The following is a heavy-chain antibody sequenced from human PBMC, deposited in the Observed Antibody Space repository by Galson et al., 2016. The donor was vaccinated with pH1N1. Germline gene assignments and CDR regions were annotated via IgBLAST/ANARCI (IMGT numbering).Heavy chain of an antibody. CDR3: ARDSEYSGHEGFH. CDR1: GFTFTYCA. Sequence: SLRLSCAASGFTFTYCAMHWVRQAPGKGLEWMAVILYDGTNEYYADSVKGRFTISRDKTQSTVYLQMNSLRTEDTAVYYCARDSEYSGHEGFHWAQGTLVIVSS. V-gene: IGHV3-30*04. D-gene: IGHD5-12*01. CDR2: ILYDGTNE. J-gene: IGHJ4*02.